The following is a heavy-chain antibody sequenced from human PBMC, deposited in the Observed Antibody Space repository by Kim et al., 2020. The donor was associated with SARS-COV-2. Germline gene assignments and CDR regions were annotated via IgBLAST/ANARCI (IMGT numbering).Heavy chain of an antibody. CDR2: IYYSGST. CDR3: ASLGPPREATVVTPYRRGAFDI. V-gene: IGHV4-39*01. J-gene: IGHJ3*02. Sequence: SETLSLTCTVSGGSISSSSYYWGWIRQPPGKGLEWIGSIYYSGSTYYNPSLKSRVTISVDTSKNQFSLKLSSVTAADTAVYYCASLGPPREATVVTPYRRGAFDIWGQGTMVTVSS. CDR1: GGSISSSSYY. D-gene: IGHD4-17*01.